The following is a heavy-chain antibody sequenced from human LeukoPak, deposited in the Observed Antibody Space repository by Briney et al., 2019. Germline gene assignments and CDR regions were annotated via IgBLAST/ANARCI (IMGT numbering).Heavy chain of an antibody. D-gene: IGHD2-2*01. CDR1: GFTFATYA. J-gene: IGHJ4*02. CDR3: AKDRCSRTNCYLFDF. V-gene: IGHV3-23*01. CDR2: FSGSGGNT. Sequence: GGSLRLSCATSGFTFATYAMNWVRQAPGKGLEWVSGFSGSGGNTSYADSVKGRFTISRDSSKNTLYLQMDSLRADDTAVYYCAKDRCSRTNCYLFDFWGQGTLVTVSS.